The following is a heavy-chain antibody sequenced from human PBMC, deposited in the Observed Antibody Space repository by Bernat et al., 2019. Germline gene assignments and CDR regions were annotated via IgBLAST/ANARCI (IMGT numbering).Heavy chain of an antibody. CDR1: GGSISSSSYY. CDR2: IYYSGST. V-gene: IGHV4-39*01. J-gene: IGHJ4*02. CDR3: ARRPLDFWSGLDY. D-gene: IGHD3-3*01. Sequence: QLQLQESGPGLVKPSETLSLTCTVSGGSISSSSYYWGWIRQPPGKVLEWIGSIYYSGSTYYNPSLKSRVTISVDTSKKQFSLKLSSVTAADTAVYYCARRPLDFWSGLDYWGQGTLVTVSS.